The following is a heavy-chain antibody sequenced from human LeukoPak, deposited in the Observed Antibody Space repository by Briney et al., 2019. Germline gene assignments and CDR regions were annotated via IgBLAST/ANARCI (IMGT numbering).Heavy chain of an antibody. CDR3: ARGVPFYDILTGRHVDY. J-gene: IGHJ4*02. V-gene: IGHV3-30*03. Sequence: QSGGSLRLSCAASGFTFNNFGMHWVRQAPGKGLEWVAMISYDGSDEYYADSVKGRFTISRDNAKNSLYLQMNSLRAEDTAVYYCARGVPFYDILTGRHVDYWGQGTLVTVSS. D-gene: IGHD3-9*01. CDR1: GFTFNNFG. CDR2: ISYDGSDE.